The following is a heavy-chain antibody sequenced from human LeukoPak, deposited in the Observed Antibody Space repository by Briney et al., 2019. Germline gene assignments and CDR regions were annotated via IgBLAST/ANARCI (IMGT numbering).Heavy chain of an antibody. D-gene: IGHD3-3*01. V-gene: IGHV3-23*01. CDR3: AKASYSDFWSGPLYYYYYGMDV. CDR2: ISGSGGST. CDR1: GFTFSSYA. Sequence: GGSLRLSCAASGFTFSSYAMSWVRQAPGKGLEWVSAISGSGGSTYYADSVKGRFTISRDNSKNTLYLQMNSLRAEDTAVYYCAKASYSDFWSGPLYYYYYGMDVWGQGTTVTVSS. J-gene: IGHJ6*02.